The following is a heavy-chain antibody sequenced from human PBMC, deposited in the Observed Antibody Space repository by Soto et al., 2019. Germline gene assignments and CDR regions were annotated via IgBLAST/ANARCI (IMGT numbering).Heavy chain of an antibody. D-gene: IGHD6-19*01. V-gene: IGHV1-69*06. CDR2: FIPTCGTA. J-gene: IGHJ4*02. Sequence: SVKVTCKSSGVTFSSYASSWVRQAPGQGLEWMSGFIPTCGTANYAQKFQGRVTITADKSKSTVYMELSSLRSEDTAVYYCAKESRVAGTAHFDYWGQGTLVTVSS. CDR3: AKESRVAGTAHFDY. CDR1: GVTFSSYA.